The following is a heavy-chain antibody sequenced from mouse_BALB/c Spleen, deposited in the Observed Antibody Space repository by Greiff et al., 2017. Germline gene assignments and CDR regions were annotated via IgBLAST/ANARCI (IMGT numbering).Heavy chain of an antibody. V-gene: IGHV3-6*02. CDR3: ARGRYYGSYYYAMDY. CDR1: GYSITSGYY. CDR2: ISYDGSN. Sequence: EVQLQQSGPGLVKPSQSLSLTCSVTGYSITSGYYWNWIRQFPGNKLEWMGYISYDGSNNYNPSLKNRISITRDTSKNQFFLKLNSVTTEDTATYYCARGRYYGSYYYAMDYWGQGTSDTVSS. J-gene: IGHJ4*01. D-gene: IGHD1-1*01.